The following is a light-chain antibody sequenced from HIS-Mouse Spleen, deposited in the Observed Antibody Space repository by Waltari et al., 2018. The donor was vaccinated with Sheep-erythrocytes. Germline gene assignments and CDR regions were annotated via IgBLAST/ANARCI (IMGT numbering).Light chain of an antibody. V-gene: IGLV2-11*01. J-gene: IGLJ1*01. CDR2: DVS. CDR3: CSYAGSYNHV. Sequence: QSALTQPRSVSGSPGQSVTISCTGTSSDVGGYNYVSWYQQHPGKAPKLTIYDVSKRPAGVPARVSGAKSCNAASRTSSGLQAEEEADYYCCSYAGSYNHVFATGTKVTVL. CDR1: SSDVGGYNY.